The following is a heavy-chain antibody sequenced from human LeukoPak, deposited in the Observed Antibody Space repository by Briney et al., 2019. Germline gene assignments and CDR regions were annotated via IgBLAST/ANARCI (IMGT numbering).Heavy chain of an antibody. CDR2: IKQDGSEK. CDR1: GFTFSSYW. V-gene: IGHV3-7*03. Sequence: GGSLRLSCAASGFTFSSYWMSWVRQAPGKGLEWVANIKQDGSEKYYVDSVKGRFTISRDNAKNSLYLQMNSLRAEDTAVYYCAKWGAAAGPVTFDPWGQGTLVTVSS. CDR3: AKWGAAAGPVTFDP. D-gene: IGHD6-13*01. J-gene: IGHJ5*02.